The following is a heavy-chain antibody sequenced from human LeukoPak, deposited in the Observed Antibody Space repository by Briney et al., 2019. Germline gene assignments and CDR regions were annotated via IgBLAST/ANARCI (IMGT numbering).Heavy chain of an antibody. D-gene: IGHD3-10*01. CDR2: ISWDGGST. V-gene: IGHV3-43*01. J-gene: IGHJ6*03. CDR3: AKDKGSRAYYMDV. CDR1: GFTFDDYT. Sequence: GGSLRLSCAASGFTFDDYTMHWVRQAPGKGLEWVSLISWDGGSTYYADSVKGRFTISRDNSKNSLYLQMNSLRTEDTALYYCAKDKGSRAYYMDVWGKGTTVTVSS.